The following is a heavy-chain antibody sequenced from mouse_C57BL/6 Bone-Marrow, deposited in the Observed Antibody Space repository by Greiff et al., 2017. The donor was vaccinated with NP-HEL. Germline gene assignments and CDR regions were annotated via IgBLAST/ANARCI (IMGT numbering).Heavy chain of an antibody. CDR2: IDPSDSYT. D-gene: IGHD2-3*01. J-gene: IGHJ2*01. V-gene: IGHV1-50*01. CDR1: GYTFTSYW. CDR3: ARCWLLLDY. Sequence: VQLQQPGAELVKPGASVKLSCKASGYTFTSYWMQWVKQRPGQGLEWVGEIDPSDSYTNYNQKFKGKATLTVDTSSSTAYMQLSSLTSEDSAVYYCARCWLLLDYWGQGTTLTVSS.